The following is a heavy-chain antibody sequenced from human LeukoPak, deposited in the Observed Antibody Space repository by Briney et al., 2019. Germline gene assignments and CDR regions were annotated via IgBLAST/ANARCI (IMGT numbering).Heavy chain of an antibody. CDR2: INPKNGDT. D-gene: IGHD2-15*01. J-gene: IGHJ4*02. CDR1: GYTFTGYF. Sequence: ASVKVSCKAFGYTFTGYFVHWVRQAPGQGLEWMGWINPKNGDTNYAQKFQGRFTMTRDTSISTVYMELNRLTSDDTALYYCARVGYCSGDRCYLHFDYWGQGTLVTVSS. CDR3: ARVGYCSGDRCYLHFDY. V-gene: IGHV1-2*02.